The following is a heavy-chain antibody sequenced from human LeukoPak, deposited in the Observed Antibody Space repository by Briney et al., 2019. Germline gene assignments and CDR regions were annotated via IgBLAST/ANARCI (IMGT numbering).Heavy chain of an antibody. J-gene: IGHJ3*02. V-gene: IGHV4-59*01. CDR2: IYYSGST. CDR3: ARVEDGKQPKGKGAFDI. D-gene: IGHD5-24*01. Sequence: SETLSLTCTVSGGSISSYYWSWIRHPRGKGLDWLGYIYYSGSTNYNPSLKSRVTISVDTSKNQFSLKLSPVTAADTAVYYCARVEDGKQPKGKGAFDIWGQGTMVTVSS. CDR1: GGSISSYY.